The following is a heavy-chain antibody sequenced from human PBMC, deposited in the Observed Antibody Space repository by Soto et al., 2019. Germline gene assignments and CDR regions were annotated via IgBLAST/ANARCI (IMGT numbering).Heavy chain of an antibody. Sequence: APAKVSCKPSGYTFSGYYMPWVRQPPGPGLEWMGWINPTTAGPNYAQKFTGRVTMTRDTSTSTAYMELSRLRSDDTAVYYCPRHPSGATPFWLYYYYGMDVCGQGTMVTVSS. CDR2: INPTTAGP. V-gene: IGHV1-2*02. D-gene: IGHD6-25*01. CDR3: PRHPSGATPFWLYYYYGMDV. CDR1: GYTFSGYY. J-gene: IGHJ6*01.